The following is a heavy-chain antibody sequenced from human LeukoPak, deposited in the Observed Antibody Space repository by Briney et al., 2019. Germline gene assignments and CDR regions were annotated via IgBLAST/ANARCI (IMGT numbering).Heavy chain of an antibody. Sequence: GEPLRLSCAASGFTFSSYAMSWVRQAPGKGLEWVSHISSNIFGTTYYAESVKGRFTVSRDNAKNSVYLQMNSLRDEDTAVYYCARDRGGSGWPLFDSWGPGALVTVSS. CDR1: GFTFSSYA. J-gene: IGHJ4*02. CDR2: ISSNIFGTT. CDR3: ARDRGGSGWPLFDS. V-gene: IGHV3-48*02. D-gene: IGHD6-25*01.